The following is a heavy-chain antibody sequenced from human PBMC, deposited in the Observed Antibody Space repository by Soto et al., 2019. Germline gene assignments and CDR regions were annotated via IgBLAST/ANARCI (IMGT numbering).Heavy chain of an antibody. CDR2: IYYSGST. Sequence: SETLSLTCTVTGDSISSRSYYWGWIRQPPGKGLEWIGSIYYSGSTYNNPSLRSRVSMSIDTSKDQFSLKLKSVTAADTALYLCARQLTSVVTQAYLDVWGTVSLVTNSS. D-gene: IGHD2-21*02. J-gene: IGHJ6*03. V-gene: IGHV4-39*01. CDR3: ARQLTSVVTQAYLDV. CDR1: GDSISSRSYY.